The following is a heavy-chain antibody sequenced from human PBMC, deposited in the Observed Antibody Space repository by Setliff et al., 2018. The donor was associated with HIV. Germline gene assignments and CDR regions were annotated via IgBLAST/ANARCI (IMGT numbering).Heavy chain of an antibody. CDR2: IRYDGSNK. J-gene: IGHJ4*02. CDR1: GFTFNTYG. CDR3: VRGSGYYYFDN. D-gene: IGHD3-22*01. Sequence: GSLRLSCAASGFTFNTYGMHWVRQAPGKGLEWVAFIRYDGSNKYYADSVKGRFTISRDNAKNMLYLQMNSLSADDTAVYYCVRGSGYYYFDNWGQGALVTVS. V-gene: IGHV3-30*02.